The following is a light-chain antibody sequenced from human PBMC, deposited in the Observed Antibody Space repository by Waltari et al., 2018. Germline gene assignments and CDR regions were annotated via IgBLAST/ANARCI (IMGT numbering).Light chain of an antibody. V-gene: IGKV3-11*01. J-gene: IGKJ4*01. CDR1: QPVSSY. CDR2: DAA. Sequence: EIVFTHSPAPLSLSPGASAALPCSASQPVSSYLAWYQQKTGQAPTLLIYDAANRATGIPARFSGSGSGTDFTLTISSLEPEDFAVYYCQQRSKSPLAFGGGTKVEIK. CDR3: QQRSKSPLA.